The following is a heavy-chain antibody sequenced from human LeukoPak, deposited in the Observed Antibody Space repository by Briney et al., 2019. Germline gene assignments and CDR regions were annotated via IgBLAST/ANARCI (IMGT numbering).Heavy chain of an antibody. D-gene: IGHD6-13*01. CDR3: AKGLAAAGLGVDY. J-gene: IGHJ4*02. Sequence: PGGSLRLSCAASGFTFSDYGMSWVRQTPGKGLEWVSVISGNGNFTYYVDSLKGRFTISRDNAKNSLYLQMNSLRAEDTALYYCAKGLAAAGLGVDYWGQGTLVTVSS. CDR1: GFTFSDYG. V-gene: IGHV3-20*04. CDR2: ISGNGNFT.